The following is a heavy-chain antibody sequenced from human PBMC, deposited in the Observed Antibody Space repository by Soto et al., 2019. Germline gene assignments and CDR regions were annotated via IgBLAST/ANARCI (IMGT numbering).Heavy chain of an antibody. CDR1: WFGFSDHY. J-gene: IGHJ4*02. Sequence: GGSLRLSCAASWFGFSDHYMDWVRQAPGKGLEWVGRIRNKASGYTTLYAASVRGRFTISRSDSENSLYLQMSSLKSEDTALYYCARAKLNVYSYDYWGQGTLVTVSS. CDR3: ARAKLNVYSYDY. D-gene: IGHD2-21*01. CDR2: IRNKASGYTT. V-gene: IGHV3-72*01.